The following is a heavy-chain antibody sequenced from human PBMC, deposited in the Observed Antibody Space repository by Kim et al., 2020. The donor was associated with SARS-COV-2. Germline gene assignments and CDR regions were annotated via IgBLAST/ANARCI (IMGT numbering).Heavy chain of an antibody. J-gene: IGHJ4*02. Sequence: SETLSLTCTVSGGSISSSSYYWGWIRQPPGKGLEWIGSIYYSGSTYYNPSLKSRVTISVDTSKNQFSLKLSSVTAADTAVYYCARDSGAVADEGGPLADWGQGTLVTVSS. CDR3: ARDSGAVADEGGPLAD. CDR1: GGSISSSSYY. V-gene: IGHV4-39*07. CDR2: IYYSGST. D-gene: IGHD6-19*01.